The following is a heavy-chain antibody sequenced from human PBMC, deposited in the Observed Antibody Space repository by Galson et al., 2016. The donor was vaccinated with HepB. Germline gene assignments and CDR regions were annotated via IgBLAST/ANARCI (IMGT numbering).Heavy chain of an antibody. Sequence: SLRLSCAASGFTFSSYAMNWVRLAPGKGLEWVAAVSGSAAGTEYGITTDYADSVKGRFTISRDNSKNTLYLQMNSLRAEDTAVYYCAKVGPSCSSTRCSDYYFDYWGQGTLVTVSS. CDR2: VSGSAAGTEYGITT. CDR1: GFTFSSYA. CDR3: AKVGPSCSSTRCSDYYFDY. J-gene: IGHJ4*02. D-gene: IGHD2-2*01. V-gene: IGHV3-23*01.